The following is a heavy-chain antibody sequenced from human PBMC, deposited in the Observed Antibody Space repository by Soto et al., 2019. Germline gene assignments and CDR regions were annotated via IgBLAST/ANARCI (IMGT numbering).Heavy chain of an antibody. J-gene: IGHJ6*02. Sequence: ASVKVSCKASGYTFTSYEINWVRQATGQGLEYLGWMNPNSGKAGYVQKFQGRVTITTDESTSTAYMELSSLRSDDTAVYYCAREDRDRETGLVPAAIDGMDVWGQGTTVTVSS. D-gene: IGHD2-2*01. V-gene: IGHV1-8*01. CDR1: GYTFTSYE. CDR2: MNPNSGKA. CDR3: AREDRDRETGLVPAAIDGMDV.